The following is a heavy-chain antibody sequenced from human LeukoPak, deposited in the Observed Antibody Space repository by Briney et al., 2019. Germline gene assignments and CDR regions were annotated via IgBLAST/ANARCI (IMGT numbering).Heavy chain of an antibody. CDR1: GYTFSGYY. CDR3: ARGSSYGFSMGY. J-gene: IGHJ4*02. V-gene: IGHV1-18*04. CDR2: ISTYNGDT. D-gene: IGHD3-16*01. Sequence: ASVKVSCKASGYTFSGYYLHWVRLAPGRGLEWMGWISTYNGDTNFAQKLQGRVTMTTDTSTSTAYMELRSLRSDDTAVYYCARGSSYGFSMGYWGQGTLVTVSS.